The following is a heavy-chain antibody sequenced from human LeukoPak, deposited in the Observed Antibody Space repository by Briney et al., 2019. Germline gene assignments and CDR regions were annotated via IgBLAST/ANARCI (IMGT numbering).Heavy chain of an antibody. CDR1: GYTFTSYG. V-gene: IGHV1-18*04. CDR2: ISAYNGNT. Sequence: ASVKVSCKASGYTFTSYGISWVRQAPGQGLEWMGWISAYNGNTNYAQKLQGRVTMTTDTSTSTAYMELRSLRSDDTAVYYCARGAISVVVPAAIGYWGQGTLATVSS. D-gene: IGHD2-2*01. CDR3: ARGAISVVVPAAIGY. J-gene: IGHJ4*02.